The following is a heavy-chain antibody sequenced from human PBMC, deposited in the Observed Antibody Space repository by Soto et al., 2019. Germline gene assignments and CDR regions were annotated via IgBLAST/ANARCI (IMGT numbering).Heavy chain of an antibody. Sequence: PGGSLRLSCEASGFTFSNSWMSWVRQAPGKGLEWVANIKQDGSEKYFLDSVKGRFTISRDNAKNSLYLQMSSLRAEDTAVYYCVRRGYSYGYVFDYWGQGTLVTVSS. D-gene: IGHD5-18*01. V-gene: IGHV3-7*01. J-gene: IGHJ4*02. CDR2: IKQDGSEK. CDR3: VRRGYSYGYVFDY. CDR1: GFTFSNSW.